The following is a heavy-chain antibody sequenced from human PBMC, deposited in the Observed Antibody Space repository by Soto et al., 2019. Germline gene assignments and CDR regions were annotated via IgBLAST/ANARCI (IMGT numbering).Heavy chain of an antibody. CDR1: GGSISSGGYY. Sequence: SETLSLTCTVSGGSISSGGYYWSWIRQHPGKGLEWIGYIYYSGSTYYNPSLKSRVTISVDTSKNQFSLKLSSVTAGDTAVYYCARGSTTVTNLDYWCQGSLVTVAS. D-gene: IGHD4-17*01. J-gene: IGHJ4*02. CDR3: ARGSTTVTNLDY. CDR2: IYYSGST. V-gene: IGHV4-31*03.